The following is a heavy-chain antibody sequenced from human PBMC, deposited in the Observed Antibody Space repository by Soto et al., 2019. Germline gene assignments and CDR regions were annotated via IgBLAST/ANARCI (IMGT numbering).Heavy chain of an antibody. CDR1: GFTFSSYA. D-gene: IGHD3-10*01. CDR3: ARDRADYYGSGRPYYGMDV. CDR2: ISYDGSNK. J-gene: IGHJ6*02. Sequence: GGSLRLSCAASGFTFSSYAMHWVRQAPGKGLEWVAVISYDGSNKYYADSVKGRFTISRDNSKNTLYLQMNSLRAEDTAVYYCARDRADYYGSGRPYYGMDVWGQGTTVTVSS. V-gene: IGHV3-30-3*01.